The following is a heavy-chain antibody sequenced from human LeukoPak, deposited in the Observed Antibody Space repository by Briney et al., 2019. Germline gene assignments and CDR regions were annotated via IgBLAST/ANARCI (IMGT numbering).Heavy chain of an antibody. D-gene: IGHD2-15*01. CDR2: IYSGGST. V-gene: IGHV3-66*01. CDR3: ARVWVVAATYFDY. CDR1: GFTVSSNY. Sequence: GGSLGLSCAASGFTVSSNYMSWVRQAPGKGLEWVSVIYSGGSTYYADSVKGRFTISRDNSKNTLYLQMNSLRAEDTAVYYCARVWVVAATYFDYWGQGTLVTVSS. J-gene: IGHJ4*02.